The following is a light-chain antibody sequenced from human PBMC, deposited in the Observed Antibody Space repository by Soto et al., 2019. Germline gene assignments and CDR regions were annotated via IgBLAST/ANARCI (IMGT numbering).Light chain of an antibody. Sequence: EIVLTQSPGTLSLSPGERATLSCRASQSVSNSYLAWYQQKPGQAPRLLIYGASSMDTGIPDRFSGSGSGTDFDLTISRLEPDDFAVYHCQQYGGSPWTFGQGNKVQIK. CDR3: QQYGGSPWT. CDR1: QSVSNSY. V-gene: IGKV3-20*01. J-gene: IGKJ1*01. CDR2: GAS.